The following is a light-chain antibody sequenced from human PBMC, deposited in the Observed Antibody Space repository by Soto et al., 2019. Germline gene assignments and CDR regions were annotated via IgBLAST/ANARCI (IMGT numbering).Light chain of an antibody. CDR3: QQYNSWLWT. CDR1: QSVSSK. CDR2: GAS. J-gene: IGKJ1*01. Sequence: EIVMTQSPATLSVSPGEGATRSCGASQSVSSKLAWYQQKPGQAPRLLIYGASTRATGIPARFSGSGSGTEFTLIISSLQSEDSAVYYCQQYNSWLWTFGQGTKVDIK. V-gene: IGKV3-15*01.